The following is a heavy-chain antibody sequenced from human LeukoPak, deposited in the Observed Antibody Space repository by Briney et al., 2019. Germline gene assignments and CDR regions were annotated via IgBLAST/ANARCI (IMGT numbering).Heavy chain of an antibody. CDR3: AKGAQWLPQFDY. CDR2: ISTDTGNT. Sequence: ASVKVSCKASGYTFTSYNINWVRQAPGQGLEWMGWISTDTGNTNYAQKLQGRVSMTADTSTNTVYMELRSLRSDDTAVYYCAKGAQWLPQFDYWGQGTLVTVSS. J-gene: IGHJ4*02. V-gene: IGHV1-18*01. CDR1: GYTFTSYN. D-gene: IGHD6-19*01.